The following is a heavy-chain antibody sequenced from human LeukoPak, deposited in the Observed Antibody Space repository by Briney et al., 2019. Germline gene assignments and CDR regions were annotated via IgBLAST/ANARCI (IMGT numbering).Heavy chain of an antibody. D-gene: IGHD3-22*01. Sequence: SETLSLTCTVSGGSISSYYWSWIRQPPGKGLEWIGYIYYSGSTNYNPSLKSRVTISVDTSKNQFSLKLSSVTAAETAVYYCARDIERRRYYYDSSGYGGYWGQGTLVTVSS. CDR3: ARDIERRRYYYDSSGYGGY. CDR1: GGSISSYY. CDR2: IYYSGST. V-gene: IGHV4-59*01. J-gene: IGHJ4*02.